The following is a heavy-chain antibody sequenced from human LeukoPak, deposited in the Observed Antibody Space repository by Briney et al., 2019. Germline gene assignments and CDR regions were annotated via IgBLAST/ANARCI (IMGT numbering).Heavy chain of an antibody. D-gene: IGHD4-17*01. CDR1: GGSISSYY. J-gene: IGHJ4*02. Sequence: SETLSLTCTVSGGSISSYYWSWIRQPPGKGLEWIGYIYYSGSTNYNPSLKSRVTISVDTSKNQFSLKLSSVTAADTAVYYCARGSFYGDYSVYWGQGTLVTVSS. V-gene: IGHV4-59*01. CDR2: IYYSGST. CDR3: ARGSFYGDYSVY.